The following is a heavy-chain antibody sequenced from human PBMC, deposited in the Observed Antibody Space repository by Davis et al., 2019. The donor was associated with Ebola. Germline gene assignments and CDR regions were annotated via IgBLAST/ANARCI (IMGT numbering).Heavy chain of an antibody. V-gene: IGHV3-23*01. Sequence: GESLKISCAGSGFIFSSYVMSWVRRAPGKGLEWVSTLGLSADTYYADSVKGRFTISRDNSKNTLHLQMNSLRVEDTAVYYCAKGGSGWPSDYSYGLGVWGKGTTVTVSS. CDR1: GFIFSSYV. CDR3: AKGGSGWPSDYSYGLGV. J-gene: IGHJ6*04. CDR2: LGLSADT. D-gene: IGHD6-19*01.